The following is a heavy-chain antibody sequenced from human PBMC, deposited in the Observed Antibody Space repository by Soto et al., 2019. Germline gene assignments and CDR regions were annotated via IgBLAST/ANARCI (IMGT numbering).Heavy chain of an antibody. CDR3: ARDELVGYHYYYYGMDV. Sequence: QVQLVQSGAEVKKPGSSVKVSCKASGGTFSSYAISWVRQAPGQGLEWMGGIIPIFGTANYAQKFQGRVTITADESTSTAYMEMRSLRSEDTAVYYCARDELVGYHYYYYGMDVWGQGTTVTVSS. V-gene: IGHV1-69*01. J-gene: IGHJ6*02. D-gene: IGHD6-13*01. CDR1: GGTFSSYA. CDR2: IIPIFGTA.